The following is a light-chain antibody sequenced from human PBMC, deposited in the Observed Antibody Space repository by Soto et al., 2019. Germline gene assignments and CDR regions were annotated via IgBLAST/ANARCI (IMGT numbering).Light chain of an antibody. V-gene: IGLV2-14*03. CDR2: DVS. CDR1: SSDVGGYNY. CDR3: SSYTSSSTLPYV. Sequence: QSALTQPASVSGSPGQSITISCTGTSSDVGGYNYVSWYQQHPGKAPKLMISDVSNRPSGVSNRFSGSKSGNTASLTISGLQAEDEAEYYCSSYTSSSTLPYVFGTGTQLTVL. J-gene: IGLJ1*01.